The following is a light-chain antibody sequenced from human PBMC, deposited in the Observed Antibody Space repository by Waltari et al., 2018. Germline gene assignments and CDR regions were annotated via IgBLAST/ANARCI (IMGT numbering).Light chain of an antibody. Sequence: IVLTQSPGTLSLSPGDRATLSCRASESVSSSYLVWNQQKPGQAPRLVIYGAPSRATGIPDRFSGSGSGTDFTLTISRLEPEDFAVYYCQQYGSSPRTFGQGTKVEIK. CDR2: GAP. CDR3: QQYGSSPRT. V-gene: IGKV3-20*01. CDR1: ESVSSSY. J-gene: IGKJ1*01.